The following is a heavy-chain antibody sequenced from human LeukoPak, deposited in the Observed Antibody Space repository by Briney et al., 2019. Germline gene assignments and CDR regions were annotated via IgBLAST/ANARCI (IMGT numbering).Heavy chain of an antibody. J-gene: IGHJ6*03. D-gene: IGHD1-26*01. CDR2: ITSSSTYI. Sequence: GGSLRLSCAVSGFTFSTYNMNWVRQAPGKGLEWVSSITSSSTYIYYADSVKGRFTISRDNAENSLYLQMNSLRDEDTAVYYCARDPYSGGYGPYYYYYMDVWGKGTTVTISS. CDR3: ARDPYSGGYGPYYYYYMDV. CDR1: GFTFSTYN. V-gene: IGHV3-21*01.